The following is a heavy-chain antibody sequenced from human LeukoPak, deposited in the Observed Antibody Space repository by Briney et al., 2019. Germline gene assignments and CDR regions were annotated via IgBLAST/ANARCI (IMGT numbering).Heavy chain of an antibody. Sequence: KPSETLSLTCSVSGVSINPYYWSWIRQSDGKGLEWIGRVYASGTTNYHPSLNGRVTLSVDMSKNHFSLRLSSVTAADTAVYYCARDQGYTYGQTHYFDLWGQGILVTVSS. J-gene: IGHJ4*02. CDR1: GVSINPYY. D-gene: IGHD5-18*01. CDR3: ARDQGYTYGQTHYFDL. CDR2: VYASGTT. V-gene: IGHV4-4*07.